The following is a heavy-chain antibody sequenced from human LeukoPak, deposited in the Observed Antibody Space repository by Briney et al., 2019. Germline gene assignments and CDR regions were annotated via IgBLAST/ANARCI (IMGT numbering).Heavy chain of an antibody. CDR2: IGRYGVTT. CDR1: GFTLSTYE. J-gene: IGHJ6*02. CDR3: ATLSDRNFYYSYGLDA. D-gene: IGHD1-14*01. Sequence: GGSLRLSCAASGFTLSTYEMNWVRQAPGKGLEWVAYIGRYGVTTYYADSVKGRFTISGDNAKNSLNLQMNSLRAEDTAVYYCATLSDRNFYYSYGLDAWGQGTTVTVS. V-gene: IGHV3-48*03.